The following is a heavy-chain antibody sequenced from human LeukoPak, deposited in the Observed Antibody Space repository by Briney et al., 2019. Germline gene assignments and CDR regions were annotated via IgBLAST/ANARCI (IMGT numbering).Heavy chain of an antibody. CDR2: ISESGAGT. Sequence: PGGSLRLSCAVSGLTFSRYAMSWVRQAPGKGLEWVSAISESGAGTYYADSVKGRFTISRDNSKNTLSLHMYSLRAEDTAVYYCAKDIAQGYTFGSIEQDYWGQGTLVTVSS. J-gene: IGHJ4*02. V-gene: IGHV3-23*01. CDR3: AKDIAQGYTFGSIEQDY. D-gene: IGHD5-18*01. CDR1: GLTFSRYA.